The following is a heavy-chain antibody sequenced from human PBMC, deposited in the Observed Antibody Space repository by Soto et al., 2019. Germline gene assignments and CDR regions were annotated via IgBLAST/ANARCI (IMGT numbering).Heavy chain of an antibody. CDR1: SGSISSSNW. D-gene: IGHD2-21*01. Sequence: QVQLQESGPGLVKPSGTLSLTCAVSSGSISSSNWWTWVRQSPGKGLEWIGDIYHSGSTNYDPSLRGRGTISVEKSKNQFSLKLNSVTAADTAVYYCARTVLGCNSWGQGTLATVSS. V-gene: IGHV4-4*02. CDR3: ARTVLGCNS. J-gene: IGHJ4*02. CDR2: IYHSGST.